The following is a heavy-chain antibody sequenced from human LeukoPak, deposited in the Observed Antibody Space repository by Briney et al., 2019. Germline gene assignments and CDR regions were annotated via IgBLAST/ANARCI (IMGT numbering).Heavy chain of an antibody. J-gene: IGHJ4*02. Sequence: SETLSLTCTVSGGSISSSSYYWGWIRQPPGKGLEWIGSIYYSGSTYYNPSLKSRVTISVDTSKNQFSLKLSSVTAADTAVYYCARGLMVGATRRHQQYDYWGQGTLVTVSS. CDR2: IYYSGST. CDR3: ARGLMVGATRRHQQYDY. D-gene: IGHD1-26*01. CDR1: GGSISSSSYY. V-gene: IGHV4-39*07.